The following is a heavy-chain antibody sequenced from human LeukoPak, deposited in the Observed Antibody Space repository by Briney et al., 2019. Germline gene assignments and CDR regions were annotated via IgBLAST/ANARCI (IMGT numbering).Heavy chain of an antibody. Sequence: PSETLSLTCTVSGGSISSYYWSWIRQPPGKGLEWIGYIYYSGSTNYNPSLKSRVTISVETSKNQFSLKLSSVTAADTAVYYCARVRSDSSGYYYVYDAFDIWGQGTMVTVSS. CDR2: IYYSGST. CDR1: GGSISSYY. CDR3: ARVRSDSSGYYYVYDAFDI. D-gene: IGHD3-22*01. V-gene: IGHV4-59*01. J-gene: IGHJ3*02.